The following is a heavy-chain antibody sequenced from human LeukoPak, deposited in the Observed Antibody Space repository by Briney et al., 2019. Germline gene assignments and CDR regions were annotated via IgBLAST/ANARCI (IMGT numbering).Heavy chain of an antibody. Sequence: ASVKVSCKASGYTFIRYGITWVRQAPGQGLEWMGWISAYNGNTHYAQKFQGRVTMTTDTSTSTAYMELRSLRSDDTAVYYCARVAVPRDYMDVWGKGTTVTVSS. CDR3: ARVAVPRDYMDV. D-gene: IGHD2-2*01. V-gene: IGHV1-18*01. J-gene: IGHJ6*03. CDR2: ISAYNGNT. CDR1: GYTFIRYG.